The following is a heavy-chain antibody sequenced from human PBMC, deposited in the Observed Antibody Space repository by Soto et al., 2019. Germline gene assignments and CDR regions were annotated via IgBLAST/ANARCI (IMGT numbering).Heavy chain of an antibody. CDR3: ARVPVLRRYGMDV. J-gene: IGHJ6*02. CDR2: INSDGSST. V-gene: IGHV3-74*01. CDR1: GFTFSSYW. Sequence: LRLSCAASGFTFSSYWMHWVRQAPGKGLVWVSRINSDGSSTSYADSVKGRFTISRDNAKNTLYLQMNSLRAEDTAVYYCARVPVLRRYGMDVWGQGTTVTVSS.